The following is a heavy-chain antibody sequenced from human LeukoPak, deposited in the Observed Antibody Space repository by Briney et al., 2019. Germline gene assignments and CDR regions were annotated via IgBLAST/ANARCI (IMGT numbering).Heavy chain of an antibody. CDR1: GGSISSYY. J-gene: IGHJ5*02. CDR2: IYYSGST. V-gene: IGHV4-59*01. D-gene: IGHD1-26*01. Sequence: SETLSLTCTVSGGSISSYYWSWIRQPPGKGLEWIGYIYYSGSTNYNPSLKSRVTISVDTSKNQFSLKLSSVTAADMAVYYCARDVNPAYSGSYSIWFDPWGQGTLVTVSS. CDR3: ARDVNPAYSGSYSIWFDP.